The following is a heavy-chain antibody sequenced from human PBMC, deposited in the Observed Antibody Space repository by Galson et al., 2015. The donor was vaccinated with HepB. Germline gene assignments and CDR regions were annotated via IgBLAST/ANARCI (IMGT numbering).Heavy chain of an antibody. D-gene: IGHD5-12*01. CDR1: GFTVSSNY. CDR2: IYSGGST. V-gene: IGHV3-53*01. CDR3: ARSTVWVGYDDDY. J-gene: IGHJ4*02. Sequence: SLRLSCAASGFTVSSNYMSWVRQAPGKRLEWVSVIYSGGSTYYADSVKGRFTISRDNSKNTLYLQMNSLRAEDTAVYYCARSTVWVGYDDDYWGQGTLVTVSS.